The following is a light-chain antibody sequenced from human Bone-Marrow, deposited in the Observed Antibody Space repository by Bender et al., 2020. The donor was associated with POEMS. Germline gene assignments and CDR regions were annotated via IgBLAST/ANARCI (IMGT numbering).Light chain of an antibody. CDR1: ALAENF. CDR2: EDN. V-gene: IGLV3-10*01. J-gene: IGLJ3*02. Sequence: SSELTQPPSVSVSPGQTARITCSGDALAENFVYWYQQKSGQAPVLVMFEDNKRPYGIPERFSASSSGTMATLTISGAQVEDDADYYCSSTDINDVRGMFGGGTRLTVL. CDR3: SSTDINDVRGM.